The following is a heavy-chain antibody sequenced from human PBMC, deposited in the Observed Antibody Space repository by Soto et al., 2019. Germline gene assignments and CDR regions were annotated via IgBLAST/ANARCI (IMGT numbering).Heavy chain of an antibody. CDR3: ARGQSYYDDSSCYGLFDY. V-gene: IGHV4-30-4*01. CDR2: IYYSGST. D-gene: IGHD3-22*01. CDR1: AGSIRSGHYY. J-gene: IGHJ4*02. Sequence: SETLSLTCTVSAGSIRSGHYYRSWIRQPPGKGLEWIGYIYYSGSTYYNPSLKSRVTISVDTSKTQFSLKLSSVTAADTAVYYCARGQSYYDDSSCYGLFDYWGQGTLVTVSS.